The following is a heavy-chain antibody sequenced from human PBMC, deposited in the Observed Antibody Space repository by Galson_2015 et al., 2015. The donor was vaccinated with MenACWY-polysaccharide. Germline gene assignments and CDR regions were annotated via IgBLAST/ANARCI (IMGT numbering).Heavy chain of an antibody. V-gene: IGHV1-69*11. J-gene: IGHJ4*02. Sequence: SVKVSCKASGGDFSTHGLSWLRQAPGQGFEFVGRIIPIIGSPNYAQRFQGRLTITADGSTRTAYMELSSLRFEDTAMYYCVRAECSGNTCYFASWGQGTLLTVSS. CDR3: VRAECSGNTCYFAS. D-gene: IGHD6-19*01. CDR2: IIPIIGSP. CDR1: GGDFSTHG.